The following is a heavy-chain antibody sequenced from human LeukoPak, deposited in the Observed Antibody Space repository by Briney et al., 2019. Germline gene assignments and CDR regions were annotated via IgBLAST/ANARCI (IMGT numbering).Heavy chain of an antibody. J-gene: IGHJ4*02. CDR1: GFTFSDYY. D-gene: IGHD3-10*01. Sequence: NPGGSLRLSCAASGFTFSDYYMSWIRQAPGKGLEWVSYISSSGSTIYYADSVKGRFTISRDNAKNSLYLQMNSLRAEDTAVYYCARAVLLWFGESNFDYWGQGTLVTVSS. CDR2: ISSSGSTI. CDR3: ARAVLLWFGESNFDY. V-gene: IGHV3-11*04.